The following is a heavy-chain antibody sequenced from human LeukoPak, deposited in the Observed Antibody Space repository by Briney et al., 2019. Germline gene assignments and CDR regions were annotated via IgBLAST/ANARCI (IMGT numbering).Heavy chain of an antibody. CDR2: IYYSGST. Sequence: SETLSLTCTVSGGSISSYYWSWIRQPPGKGLEWIGYIYYSGSTNYNPSLKSRVTISVDTSKNQFSLKLSSVTAADTAVYYCARDSGRGYSYGYGPYYFDYWGQGTLVTVSS. D-gene: IGHD5-18*01. J-gene: IGHJ4*02. V-gene: IGHV4-59*01. CDR1: GGSISSYY. CDR3: ARDSGRGYSYGYGPYYFDY.